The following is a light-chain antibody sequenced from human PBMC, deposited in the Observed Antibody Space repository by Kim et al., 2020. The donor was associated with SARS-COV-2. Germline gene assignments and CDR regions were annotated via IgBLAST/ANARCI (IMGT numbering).Light chain of an antibody. Sequence: AGESATLSCRASQSVSSNYLAWYQQKPGQAPRLLIYGASSRATGIPDRFSGSGSGTDFTLTISRLEPDDFAVYYCQQYGSSPRTFGQGTKVDIK. J-gene: IGKJ1*01. CDR1: QSVSSNY. CDR3: QQYGSSPRT. V-gene: IGKV3-20*01. CDR2: GAS.